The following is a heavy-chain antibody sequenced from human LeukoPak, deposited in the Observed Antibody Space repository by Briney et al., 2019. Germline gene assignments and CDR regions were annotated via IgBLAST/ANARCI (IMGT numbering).Heavy chain of an antibody. CDR2: VNPNSGGT. D-gene: IGHD6-25*01. J-gene: IGHJ4*02. CDR1: GYDFTGYS. CDR3: AINKAAKSLDY. Sequence: ASVKVSCKTSGYDFTGYSIYWVRQAPGQGLEWMGWVNPNSGGTSFAPKFQGRVSMTRTTPNSTGYMELSRLRFDDTAVYYCAINKAAKSLDYWGQGTLVTVSS. V-gene: IGHV1-2*02.